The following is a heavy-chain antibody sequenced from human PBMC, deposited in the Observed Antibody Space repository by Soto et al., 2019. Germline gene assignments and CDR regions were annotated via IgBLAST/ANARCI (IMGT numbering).Heavy chain of an antibody. CDR2: IYYSGST. D-gene: IGHD3-10*01. CDR1: GGSISSGGYY. V-gene: IGHV4-31*03. Sequence: SETLSLTCTVSGGSISSGGYYWSWIRQHPGKGLEWIGYIYYSGSTYYNPSLKSRVTISVDTSKNQFSLRLSSVTAADTAVYYCARDGTVRGAHYGMDVCGQGTTVTVSS. CDR3: ARDGTVRGAHYGMDV. J-gene: IGHJ6*02.